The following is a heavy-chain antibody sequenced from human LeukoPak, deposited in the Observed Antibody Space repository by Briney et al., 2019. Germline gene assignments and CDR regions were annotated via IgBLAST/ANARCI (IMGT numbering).Heavy chain of an antibody. J-gene: IGHJ4*02. D-gene: IGHD4-23*01. CDR1: GGSISSYY. Sequence: SETLSLTCTVSGGSISSYYWSWIRQPPGKGLEWIGYIYYSGSTNYNPSLKSRVTISVDTSKNQFSLKLSSVTAADTAVYYCARAPVVTEYYFDYWGQGTPVTVSS. CDR3: ARAPVVTEYYFDY. V-gene: IGHV4-59*01. CDR2: IYYSGST.